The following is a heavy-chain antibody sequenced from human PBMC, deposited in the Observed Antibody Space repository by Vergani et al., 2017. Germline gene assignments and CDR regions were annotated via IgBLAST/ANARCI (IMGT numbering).Heavy chain of an antibody. Sequence: QVQLQESGPGLVKPSQTLSLTCTVSGASMSSVGYYWTWIRQSAGKRLEWIGDILGSGTANYNPSFQGRVSMSVATSKNQFSLNLTSVTAADTAVYFCARGSFLGGSCYKPLFDYWGQGVLVTVSS. CDR2: ILGSGTA. CDR3: ARGSFLGGSCYKPLFDY. J-gene: IGHJ4*02. CDR1: GASMSSVGYY. V-gene: IGHV4-61*02. D-gene: IGHD2-15*01.